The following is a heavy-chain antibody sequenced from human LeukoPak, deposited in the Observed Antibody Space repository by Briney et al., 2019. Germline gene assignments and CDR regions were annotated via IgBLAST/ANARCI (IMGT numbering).Heavy chain of an antibody. V-gene: IGHV3-30*04. CDR3: AREGSFRYFDY. CDR2: ISYDGSNK. Sequence: PGGSLRLSCAASGFTFSSYAMHWVRQAPGKGLEWVAVISYDGSNKYYADSVKGRFTISRDNSKNTLYLQMNSLRAEDTAVYYCAREGSFRYFDYWGQGTLVTVSS. J-gene: IGHJ4*02. CDR1: GFTFSSYA.